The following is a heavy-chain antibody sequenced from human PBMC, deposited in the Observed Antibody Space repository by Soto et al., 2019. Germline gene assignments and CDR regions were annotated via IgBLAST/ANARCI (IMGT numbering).Heavy chain of an antibody. J-gene: IGHJ4*02. CDR2: IIPILGIA. Sequence: QVQLVQSGAEVKKPGSSVKVSCKASGGTFSSYTISWVRQAPGQGLEWMGRIIPILGIANYAQKFQGRVTITADKSTSTAYMELSSLRSEDTAVYYCAISFLGYCSSTGCYRGAWGYFDYWGQGTLVTVSS. V-gene: IGHV1-69*02. CDR1: GGTFSSYT. CDR3: AISFLGYCSSTGCYRGAWGYFDY. D-gene: IGHD2-2*02.